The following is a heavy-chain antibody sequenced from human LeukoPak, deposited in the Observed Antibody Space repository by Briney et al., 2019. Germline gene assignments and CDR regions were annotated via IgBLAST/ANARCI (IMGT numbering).Heavy chain of an antibody. Sequence: ASVKVSCKASGYTFTSYGISWVRQAPGQGLEWMGWISAYNGNTNYAQKLQGRVTMTTDTSTSTAYMELRSLRSDDTAVYYCARVDCSSTSCYFVDPWGQGTLVTVSS. D-gene: IGHD2-2*01. CDR2: ISAYNGNT. CDR1: GYTFTSYG. V-gene: IGHV1-18*01. CDR3: ARVDCSSTSCYFVDP. J-gene: IGHJ5*02.